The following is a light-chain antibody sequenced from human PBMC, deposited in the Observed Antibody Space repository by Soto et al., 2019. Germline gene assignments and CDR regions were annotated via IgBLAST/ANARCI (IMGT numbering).Light chain of an antibody. V-gene: IGKV1-5*01. CDR2: DAS. Sequence: DIQMTQSPSTLSASVGDRVTITCRASQSISGKLAWYQQKPGKAPKLVIYDASNLESGVPSRFSGSGSGTQFTLTISRLQADDFATYYCQQYDRYYTFGQGTKLEIK. CDR1: QSISGK. J-gene: IGKJ2*01. CDR3: QQYDRYYT.